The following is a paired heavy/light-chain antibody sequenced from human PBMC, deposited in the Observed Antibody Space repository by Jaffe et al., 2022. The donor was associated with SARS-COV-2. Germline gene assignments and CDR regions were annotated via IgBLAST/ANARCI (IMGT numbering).Light chain of an antibody. V-gene: IGKV1-12*01. Sequence: DIQMTQSPSSVSASVGDRVTITCRASQGVGNWLTWYQQKPGKAPKLLIYAASSLQSGVPSRFSGSGSKTDFTLTISSLQPEDFATYYCQQANSFPITFGQGTRLEIK. CDR1: QGVGNW. CDR3: QQANSFPIT. J-gene: IGKJ5*01. CDR2: AAS.
Heavy chain of an antibody. CDR3: ARYDYGENWFDP. J-gene: IGHJ5*02. Sequence: QVRLQESGPGLMKPSQTLSLTCTVSGDSINSGGHYWSWIRQHPGKGLEWIGNIYYSGTTYYNPSLKSRVTISVDTSKNQFSLELRSVTAADTAVYYCARYDYGENWFDPWGQGTLVTVSS. CDR1: GDSINSGGHY. D-gene: IGHD4-17*01. V-gene: IGHV4-31*03. CDR2: IYYSGTT.